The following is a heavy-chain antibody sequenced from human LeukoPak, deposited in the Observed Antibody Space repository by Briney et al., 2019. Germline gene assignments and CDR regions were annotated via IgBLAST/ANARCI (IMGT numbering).Heavy chain of an antibody. CDR2: IYYSGIT. J-gene: IGHJ4*02. D-gene: IGHD3-16*01. Sequence: SETLSLTYTLSGDSIITSSYYWGWVRQPPGGGLERFGCIYYSGITHYNPSLKRRVTIYVDPSMNQFSLHLHSVTAADTAVFYCARSDYYDYRQIDFWGQGTLVTVSS. CDR3: ARSDYYDYRQIDF. CDR1: GDSIITSSYY. V-gene: IGHV4-39*01.